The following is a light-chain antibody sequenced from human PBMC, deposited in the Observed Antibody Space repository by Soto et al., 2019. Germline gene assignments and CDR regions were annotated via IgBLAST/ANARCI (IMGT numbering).Light chain of an antibody. CDR2: GAS. CDR1: QSVSSK. Sequence: EIVMTQSPATLSVSPGERATLSCRASQSVSSKLAWYQQKPGQAPRLLIYGASTRATGIPARFSGSGSGTEFTLTISSLQSEDFAVYYCQQYNNWPFITFGQGTRLEIK. J-gene: IGKJ5*01. CDR3: QQYNNWPFIT. V-gene: IGKV3-15*01.